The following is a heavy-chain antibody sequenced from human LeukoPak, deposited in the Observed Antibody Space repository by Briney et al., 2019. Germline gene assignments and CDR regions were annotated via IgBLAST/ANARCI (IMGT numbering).Heavy chain of an antibody. V-gene: IGHV3-21*01. CDR1: GFTFSSYS. J-gene: IGHJ3*02. CDR2: ISSSSSYI. D-gene: IGHD3-10*01. CDR3: ARSRMVRGVISAFDI. Sequence: KSGGSLRLSCAASGFTFSSYSMNWVRQAPGKGLEWVSSISSSSSYIYYAHSVKGRFTISRDNAKNSLYLQMNSLRAEDTAVYYCARSRMVRGVISAFDIWGQGTMVTVSS.